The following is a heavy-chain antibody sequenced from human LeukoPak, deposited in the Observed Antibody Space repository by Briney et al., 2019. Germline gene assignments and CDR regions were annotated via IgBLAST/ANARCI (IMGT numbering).Heavy chain of an antibody. CDR2: IIPIFGTA. CDR1: GGTFSSYA. J-gene: IGHJ5*02. V-gene: IGHV1-69*13. D-gene: IGHD6-19*01. Sequence: SVKVSCKASGGTFSSYAISWVRQAPGQGLEWMGGIIPIFGTANYAQKFQGRVTITADESTSTAYMELSSLRSEDTAVYYCTRPILYSSGWVDWFDPWGQGTLVTVSS. CDR3: TRPILYSSGWVDWFDP.